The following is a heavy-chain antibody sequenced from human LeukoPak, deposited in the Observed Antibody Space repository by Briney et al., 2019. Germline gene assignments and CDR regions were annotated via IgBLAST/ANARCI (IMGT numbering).Heavy chain of an antibody. D-gene: IGHD1-26*01. CDR3: CATRVGASLGAFDI. CDR1: GYTLTELS. CDR2: FDPEDGET. J-gene: IGHJ3*02. V-gene: IGHV1-24*01. Sequence: ASVKLSCTVSGYTLTELSMHWVRKAPGKGLERRGGFDPEDGETIYAQKFQGRVTMTEDTSTDTAYMELSSLRSEDTAVYYCCATRVGASLGAFDIWGQGTMVTVSS.